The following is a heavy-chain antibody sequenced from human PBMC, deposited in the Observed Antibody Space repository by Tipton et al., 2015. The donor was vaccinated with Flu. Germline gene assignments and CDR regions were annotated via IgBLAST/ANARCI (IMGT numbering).Heavy chain of an antibody. CDR1: GGSISDGNYC. V-gene: IGHV4-39*07. CDR2: FCHSGTT. Sequence: TLSLTCTVSGGSISDGNYCWGRIRQPPGMGPDWFVSFCHSGTTYYNPSLKSRITISVDTSTDQLSLKVTSVTAADTAVYFCARSGILVGGGVFDTLGQGSPVTVSS. D-gene: IGHD2-8*01. J-gene: IGHJ4*02. CDR3: ARSGILVGGGVFDT.